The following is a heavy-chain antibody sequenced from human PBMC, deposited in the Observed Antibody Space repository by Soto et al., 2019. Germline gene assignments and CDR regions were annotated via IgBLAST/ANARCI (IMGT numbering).Heavy chain of an antibody. CDR3: ARAYSDAFDI. J-gene: IGHJ3*02. D-gene: IGHD2-15*01. Sequence: QVQLVESGGGLVKPGGSLRLSCAASGFTFRDYYMIWIRQAPGKGLEWVSYISSSGSGTYYGDSVKGQFTISRDNAKNSLFLQMNSLRAEDTAVYYCARAYSDAFDIWGQGTMVTVSS. CDR2: ISSSGSGT. V-gene: IGHV3-11*01. CDR1: GFTFRDYY.